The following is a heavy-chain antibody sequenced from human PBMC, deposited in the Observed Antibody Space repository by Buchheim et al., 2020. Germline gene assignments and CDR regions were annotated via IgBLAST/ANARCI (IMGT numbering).Heavy chain of an antibody. CDR2: RYNSGST. Sequence: QVQLQESGPGLVKPSQTLSLTCTVSGDSMERGGFYWNWIRQNTGMGLEFIGYRYNSGSTYFNPSLRSRVTISAVTSKNQFSLKLSSVTAADTAVYFCARGTPRYYFDFWGQGTL. J-gene: IGHJ4*02. V-gene: IGHV4-31*03. D-gene: IGHD3-10*01. CDR1: GDSMERGGFY. CDR3: ARGTPRYYFDF.